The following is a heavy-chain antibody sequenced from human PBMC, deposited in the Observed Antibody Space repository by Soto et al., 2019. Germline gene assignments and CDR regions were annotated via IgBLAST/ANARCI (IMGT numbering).Heavy chain of an antibody. Sequence: ESGGGLVQPGGSLRLSCAASGFSVSNLYMTWVRQAPGKGLAWVSVISSGGSTYYADSVKGRFTSSRDNSKNTLYLEMKSLRAGDTAVYYCARDTLGGAYDFCHGGQGTLVTVSS. CDR1: GFSVSNLY. J-gene: IGHJ4*02. CDR3: ARDTLGGAYDFCH. CDR2: ISSGGST. V-gene: IGHV3-66*01. D-gene: IGHD3-3*01.